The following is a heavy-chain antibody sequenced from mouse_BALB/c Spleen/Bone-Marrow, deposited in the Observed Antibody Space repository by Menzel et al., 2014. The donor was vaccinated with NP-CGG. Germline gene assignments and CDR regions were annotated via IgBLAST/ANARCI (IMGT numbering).Heavy chain of an antibody. CDR2: IDPGSGGT. Sequence: QVQLQQSGAELVRPGTSVKVSCKASGYAFTNYLIEWVKQRPGQGLEWIGLIDPGSGGTNYNEKFKGKATLTADKSSSTAYMQLSSLTSDDSAVYFCAREGYDNDGGRSMDYWGQGTSVTVSP. D-gene: IGHD2-4*01. V-gene: IGHV1-54*01. J-gene: IGHJ4*01. CDR3: AREGYDNDGGRSMDY. CDR1: GYAFTNYL.